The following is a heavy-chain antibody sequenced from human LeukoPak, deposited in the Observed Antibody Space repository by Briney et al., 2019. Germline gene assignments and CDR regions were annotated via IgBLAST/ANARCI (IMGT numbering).Heavy chain of an antibody. V-gene: IGHV3-7*01. J-gene: IGHJ4*02. CDR1: GFTFSSYW. D-gene: IGHD6-19*01. Sequence: GGSLRLSCAASGFTFSSYWMSWVRQAPGKGLEWVANIKQDGSEKYYVDSVKGRFTISRDNAKNSLYLQMNSLRAEDTAVYYCARDPIAVAGMGIDYWGQGTLVTVSS. CDR3: ARDPIAVAGMGIDY. CDR2: IKQDGSEK.